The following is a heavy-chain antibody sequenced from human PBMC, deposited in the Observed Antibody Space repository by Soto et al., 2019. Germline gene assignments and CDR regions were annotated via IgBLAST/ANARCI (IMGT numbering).Heavy chain of an antibody. CDR2: IYYSGST. CDR3: ARGVIVVDAFDI. CDR1: GGSISSYY. J-gene: IGHJ3*02. V-gene: IGHV4-59*01. D-gene: IGHD2-15*01. Sequence: SETLSLTCTVSGGSISSYYWSWIRQPPGKGLEWIGYIYYSGSTNYNPSLKSRVTISIDTSKNQFSLKLSSVTAADTAVYYCARGVIVVDAFDIWGQGTMVTVSS.